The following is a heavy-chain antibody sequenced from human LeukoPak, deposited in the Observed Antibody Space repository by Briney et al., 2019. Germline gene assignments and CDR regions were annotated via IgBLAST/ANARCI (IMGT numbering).Heavy chain of an antibody. D-gene: IGHD3-10*02. CDR2: ISSSGSTI. V-gene: IGHV3-11*04. Sequence: GGSLRLSCAASGFTFSDYYVSWIRQAPGKGLEWVSYISSSGSTIYYADSVKGRFTISRDNAKNSLYLQMNSLRAEDTAVYYCARCSYYYYYMDVWGKGTTVTVSS. J-gene: IGHJ6*03. CDR3: ARCSYYYYYMDV. CDR1: GFTFSDYY.